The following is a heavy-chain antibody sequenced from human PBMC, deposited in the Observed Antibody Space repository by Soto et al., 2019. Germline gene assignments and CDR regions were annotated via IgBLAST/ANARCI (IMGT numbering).Heavy chain of an antibody. J-gene: IGHJ3*02. CDR2: ISSSSYI. CDR1: GFTFSSHS. CDR3: ARDLVELSDAFDI. D-gene: IGHD1-7*01. V-gene: IGHV3-21*01. Sequence: PGGSLRLSCAASGFTFSSHSMNWVRQAPGKGLEWVSSISSSSYIYYADSVKGRFTISRDNAKNSLYLQMNSLRAEDTAVYYCARDLVELSDAFDIWGQGTMVTVSS.